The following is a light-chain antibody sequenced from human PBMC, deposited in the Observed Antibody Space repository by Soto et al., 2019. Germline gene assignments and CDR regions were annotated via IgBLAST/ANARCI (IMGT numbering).Light chain of an antibody. CDR3: LQRSTWPWT. V-gene: IGKV3D-20*02. J-gene: IGKJ1*01. CDR1: QSVSSSY. CDR2: DAS. Sequence: EIVLTQSPGTLSLSPGERATLSCRASQSVSSSYLAWYQQKPGQAPRLPIYDASNRATGIPSRFSGSGSGTDFTLTISSLEPEDFAVYYCLQRSTWPWTFGQGTKVDIK.